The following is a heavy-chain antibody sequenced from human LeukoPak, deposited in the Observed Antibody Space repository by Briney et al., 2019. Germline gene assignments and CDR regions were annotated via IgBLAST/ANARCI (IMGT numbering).Heavy chain of an antibody. CDR3: ARQMTTVRSSAFDI. CDR2: ISGSGYIT. Sequence: PGGSLRLACAASKFTFNNFAMSWVRQAPGKGLEWVSGISGSGYITYFADSVQGRFTISRDNSKNTLYLQMNSLRAEDTAVYYCARQMTTVRSSAFDIWGQGTMVTVSS. CDR1: KFTFNNFA. D-gene: IGHD4-17*01. V-gene: IGHV3-23*01. J-gene: IGHJ3*02.